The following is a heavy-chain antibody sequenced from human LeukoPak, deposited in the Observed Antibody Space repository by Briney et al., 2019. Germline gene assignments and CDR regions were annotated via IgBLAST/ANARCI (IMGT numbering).Heavy chain of an antibody. D-gene: IGHD3-16*01. CDR3: ATDGAWPEYFQH. J-gene: IGHJ1*01. Sequence: ASVTVSCTVSGYTLTELSMHWVRQAPGKGLEWMGGFDPEDGETIYAQKFQGRVTMTEDTSTDTAYMELSSLRSEDTAVYYCATDGAWPEYFQHWGQGTLVTVSS. CDR2: FDPEDGET. CDR1: GYTLTELS. V-gene: IGHV1-24*01.